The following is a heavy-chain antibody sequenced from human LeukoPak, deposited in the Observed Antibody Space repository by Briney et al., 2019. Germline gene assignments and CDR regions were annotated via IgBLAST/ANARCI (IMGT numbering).Heavy chain of an antibody. CDR2: INSDGSST. V-gene: IGHV3-74*01. CDR1: GFTFSSYW. CDR3: AGGYYYGSRYAFDI. J-gene: IGHJ3*02. Sequence: PGGSLRLSCAASGFTFSSYWMHWVRQAPGKGLVWVSRINSDGSSTSYADSVKGRFTISRDNAKNSLYLQMNSLRAEDTAVYYCAGGYYYGSRYAFDIWGQGTMVTVSS. D-gene: IGHD3-10*01.